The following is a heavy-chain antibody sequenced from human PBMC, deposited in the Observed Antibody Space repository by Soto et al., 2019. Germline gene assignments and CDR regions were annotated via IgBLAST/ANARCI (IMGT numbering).Heavy chain of an antibody. V-gene: IGHV1-58*02. CDR3: AAVSYYYDSSGSPRWLYYYGMDV. CDR1: GFTFTSSA. D-gene: IGHD3-22*01. CDR2: IVVGSGNR. Sequence: SVKVSCKASGFTFTSSAMQWVRQARGQRLEWKRWIVVGSGNRNYAQKIQERDTITRDMSTSTAYMELSSLRSEDTAVYYCAAVSYYYDSSGSPRWLYYYGMDVWGQGTTVTVSS. J-gene: IGHJ6*02.